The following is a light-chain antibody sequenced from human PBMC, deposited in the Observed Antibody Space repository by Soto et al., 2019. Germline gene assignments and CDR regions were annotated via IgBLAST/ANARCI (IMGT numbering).Light chain of an antibody. CDR2: AAS. CDR3: QQSYSTPIT. Sequence: DIQMTQSPSSLSASVGDRVTITCRASQSISSYLNWYQQKPGKAPKLLIYAASSLQSGVPSRFSGSGSGTDFTLTISSLQPEDFGTYYCQQSYSTPITCGQGTRLESK. V-gene: IGKV1-39*01. CDR1: QSISSY. J-gene: IGKJ5*01.